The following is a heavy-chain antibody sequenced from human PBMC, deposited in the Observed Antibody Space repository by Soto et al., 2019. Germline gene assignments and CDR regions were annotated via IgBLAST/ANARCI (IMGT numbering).Heavy chain of an antibody. D-gene: IGHD2-21*02. J-gene: IGHJ5*02. CDR2: IYCSGST. CDR1: GGSISSYY. CDR3: AREWAYCGGDCYRRGYNWFDP. V-gene: IGHV4-59*01. Sequence: PSETLSLTCTVSGGSISSYYWSWIRQPPGKGLEWIGYIYCSGSTNYNPSLKSRVTISVDTSKNQFSLKLSSVTAADTAVYYCAREWAYCGGDCYRRGYNWFDPWGQGTLVTVSS.